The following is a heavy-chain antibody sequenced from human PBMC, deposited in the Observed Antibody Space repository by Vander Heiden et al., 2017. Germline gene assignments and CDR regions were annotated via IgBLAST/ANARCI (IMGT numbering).Heavy chain of an antibody. CDR1: GGSLSSGDYY. CDR3: ARSFLAGWFDP. CDR2: IFKTGRT. D-gene: IGHD3-3*02. J-gene: IGHJ5*02. V-gene: IGHV4-39*01. Sequence: QLLLQESGPELVKPSETLSLTCSVSGGSLSSGDYYWSWIRQPPGKGLEWIGTIFKTGRTYSNSSLKSRLTLSVDPSKSLFSLRLNSVTATDTATYYCARSFLAGWFDPWGQGTLVTVSS.